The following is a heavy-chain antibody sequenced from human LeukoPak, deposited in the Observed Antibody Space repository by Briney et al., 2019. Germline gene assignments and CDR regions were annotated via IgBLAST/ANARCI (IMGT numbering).Heavy chain of an antibody. CDR3: AKDRYWAAAGPTHDD. V-gene: IGHV3-23*01. Sequence: SGGSLRLSCAASGFTFSSYSMSWVRQPPGKGLEWVSVISGGGLHTDYADPVKGRFTISRDNSKNTLYLQMNSLRAEDTAMYYCAKDRYWAAAGPTHDDWGQGTLVTVSS. CDR1: GFTFSSYS. D-gene: IGHD6-13*01. CDR2: ISGGGLHT. J-gene: IGHJ4*02.